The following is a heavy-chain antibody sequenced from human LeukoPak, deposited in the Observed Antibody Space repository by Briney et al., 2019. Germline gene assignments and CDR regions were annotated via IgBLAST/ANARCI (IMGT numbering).Heavy chain of an antibody. CDR2: IIPIFGTA. CDR3: ARSPGIAAFDY. J-gene: IGHJ4*02. Sequence: ASVKVSCKASGGTFSSYAISWVRQAPGQGLEWMGGIIPIFGTANYAQKFQGRVTITTDESTSTAYMELSRLRSEDTAVYYCARSPGIAAFDYWGQGTLVTVSS. V-gene: IGHV1-69*05. D-gene: IGHD6-25*01. CDR1: GGTFSSYA.